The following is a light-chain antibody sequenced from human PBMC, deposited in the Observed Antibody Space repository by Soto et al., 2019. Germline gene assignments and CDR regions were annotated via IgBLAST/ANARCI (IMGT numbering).Light chain of an antibody. Sequence: EIVLTQSPATLSLSPWERATLSCRASQSVSSNLAWYQQKPGQAPRLLIYGASSRATGIPDRFSGSGSGTDFTLTISSLQSEDFATYYCQQFYGYPSTFGGGTKVDIK. V-gene: IGKV3-15*01. CDR3: QQFYGYPST. J-gene: IGKJ4*01. CDR1: QSVSSN. CDR2: GAS.